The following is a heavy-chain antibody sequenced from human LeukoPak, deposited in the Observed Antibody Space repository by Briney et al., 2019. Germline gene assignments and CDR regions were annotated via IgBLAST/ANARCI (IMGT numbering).Heavy chain of an antibody. V-gene: IGHV3-30*04. J-gene: IGHJ4*02. CDR2: ISYDGNNE. Sequence: GGSLRLSCAASGFIFSSYAIHWVRQAPGRGLEWVAVISYDGNNEYYAASVKGRFTISRDNSKNTLYLQMNSLRAEDTAVYYCARGTATTDFDYWGQGTPVIVFS. CDR3: ARGTATTDFDY. D-gene: IGHD1-14*01. CDR1: GFIFSSYA.